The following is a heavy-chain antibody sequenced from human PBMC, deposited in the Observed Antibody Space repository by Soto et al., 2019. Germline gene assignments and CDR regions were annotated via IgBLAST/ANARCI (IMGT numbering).Heavy chain of an antibody. J-gene: IGHJ5*02. Sequence: QLQLQESGPGLVKPSETLSLTCTVSGGSISSSSYYWGWIRQPPGKGLEWIGSIYYSGSTYYNPSLRTSVTLTVDTPKNQSALKLSSVTAANTAVYYCARSIGCTNGVCSTFDPWGQGTLVTVSS. V-gene: IGHV4-39*01. CDR2: IYYSGST. D-gene: IGHD2-8*01. CDR1: GGSISSSSYY. CDR3: ARSIGCTNGVCSTFDP.